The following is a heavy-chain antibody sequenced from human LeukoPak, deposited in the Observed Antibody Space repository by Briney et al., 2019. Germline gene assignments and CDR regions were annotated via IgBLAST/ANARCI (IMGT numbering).Heavy chain of an antibody. CDR2: ISYDGSNK. Sequence: GGSLRLSCAASGFTFSSYAMHWVRQAPGKGLEWVAVISYDGSNKYYADSVKGRFTISRDNSKNTLYLQMNSLRAEDTAIYYCAKSTPRGVTGTTGSVDYWGQGTLVTVSS. V-gene: IGHV3-30-3*02. D-gene: IGHD1-7*01. J-gene: IGHJ4*02. CDR1: GFTFSSYA. CDR3: AKSTPRGVTGTTGSVDY.